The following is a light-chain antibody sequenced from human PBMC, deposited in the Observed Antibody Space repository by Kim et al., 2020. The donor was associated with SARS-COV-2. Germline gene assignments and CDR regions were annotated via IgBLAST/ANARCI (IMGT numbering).Light chain of an antibody. CDR3: QHYGGSPRYS. V-gene: IGKV3-20*01. J-gene: IGKJ2*01. Sequence: EIVLTQSPGPLSLSPGERATLSCRASQTINTLYLAWYQHKPGQAPRLLIHGTSNRATGIPDRFSGRGSGTDFTLTISRLEPEDFAVYYCQHYGGSPRYSFGQGTKVDIK. CDR2: GTS. CDR1: QTINTLY.